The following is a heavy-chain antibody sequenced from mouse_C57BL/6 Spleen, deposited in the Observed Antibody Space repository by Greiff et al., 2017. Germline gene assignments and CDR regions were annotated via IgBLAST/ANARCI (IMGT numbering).Heavy chain of an antibody. CDR3: ARIPPYDYDQAWFAY. D-gene: IGHD2-4*01. Sequence: EVMLVESGPELVKPGASVKISCKASGYSFTGYYMNWVKQSPEKSLEWIGEINPSTGGTTYNQKFKAKATLTVDKSSSTAYMQLKSLTSEDSAVYYCARIPPYDYDQAWFAYWGQGTLVTVSA. CDR2: INPSTGGT. CDR1: GYSFTGYY. V-gene: IGHV1-42*01. J-gene: IGHJ3*01.